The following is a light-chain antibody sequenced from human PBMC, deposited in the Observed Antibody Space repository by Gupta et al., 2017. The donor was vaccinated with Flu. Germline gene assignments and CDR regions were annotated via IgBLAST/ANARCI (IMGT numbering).Light chain of an antibody. Sequence: QSVLTQPPSVSAAPGQKVTISCHGSSSNIGNNYVSWYQQLPGTTPKLLIYDNNKRPSGIPDRFSGSKSGTSATLGITGLQTGDEADYYCGTWDSRLSAAVFGGGTQLTVL. CDR3: GTWDSRLSAAV. J-gene: IGLJ7*01. CDR1: SSNIGNNY. V-gene: IGLV1-51*01. CDR2: DNN.